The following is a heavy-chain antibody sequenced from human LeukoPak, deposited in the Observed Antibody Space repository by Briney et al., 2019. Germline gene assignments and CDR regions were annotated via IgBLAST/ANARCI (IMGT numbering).Heavy chain of an antibody. J-gene: IGHJ4*02. CDR3: ARGLYLLKPRAVAGNLGY. Sequence: ASVKVSCKASGYTFTSYDINWVRQATGQGLEWMGWMNPNSGNTGYAQKFQGRVTITRNTSISTAYMELSSLRSEDTAVYYCARGLYLLKPRAVAGNLGYWGQGTLVTVSS. CDR2: MNPNSGNT. V-gene: IGHV1-8*03. D-gene: IGHD6-19*01. CDR1: GYTFTSYD.